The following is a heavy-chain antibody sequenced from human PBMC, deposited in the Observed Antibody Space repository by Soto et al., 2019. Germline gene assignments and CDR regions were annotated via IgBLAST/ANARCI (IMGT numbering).Heavy chain of an antibody. CDR2: ISGSGGST. V-gene: IGHV3-23*01. CDR3: AKDQEVVAATPYYYYYGMDV. J-gene: IGHJ6*02. D-gene: IGHD2-15*01. Sequence: GGSLRLSCAASGFTFSSYAMSWVRQAPGKGLEWVSAISGSGGSTYYADSVKGRFTISRDNSKNTLYLQMNSLRAEDTAVYYCAKDQEVVAATPYYYYYGMDVWGQGTTVTVSS. CDR1: GFTFSSYA.